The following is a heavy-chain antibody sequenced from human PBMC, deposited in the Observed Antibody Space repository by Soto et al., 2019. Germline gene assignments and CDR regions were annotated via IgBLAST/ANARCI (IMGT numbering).Heavy chain of an antibody. CDR1: GYTFTGYY. CDR2: INPNSGGT. D-gene: IGHD5-12*01. CDR3: ARVDIVATIIDY. J-gene: IGHJ4*02. V-gene: IGHV1-2*02. Sequence: ASVKVSCKASGYTFTGYYMHWVRQAPGQGLKWMGWINPNSGGTNYAQKFQGRVTMTRDTYISTAYMELSRLRSDDTAVYYCARVDIVATIIDYWGQGTLVTVSS.